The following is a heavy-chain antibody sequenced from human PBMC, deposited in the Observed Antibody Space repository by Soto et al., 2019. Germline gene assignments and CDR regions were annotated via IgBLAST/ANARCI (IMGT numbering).Heavy chain of an antibody. J-gene: IGHJ4*02. CDR3: ARGFNWAPS. CDR2: LYSGGST. D-gene: IGHD3-16*01. CDR1: GFTVANNY. Sequence: GGSLRLSCVGSGFTVANNYMSWVRQAPGKGLEWVSVLYSGGSTYYADSVKGRFTISRDDYKNMLYLQMNSLSAEDTAIYYCARGFNWAPSWGQGTLVTVPS. V-gene: IGHV3-66*01.